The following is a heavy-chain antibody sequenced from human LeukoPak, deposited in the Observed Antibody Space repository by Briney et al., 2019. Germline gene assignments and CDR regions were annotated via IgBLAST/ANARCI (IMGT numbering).Heavy chain of an antibody. CDR1: GGSISSYY. J-gene: IGHJ4*02. Sequence: PSETLSLTCTVSGGSISSYYWSWIRQPAGKGLEWLGRIYTSGSTNYNPSLKSRVTMSVDTSKNQFSLKLSSVTAADTAVYYCAREGSRYYDSSGPTDYWGQGTLVTVSS. V-gene: IGHV4-4*07. D-gene: IGHD3-22*01. CDR2: IYTSGST. CDR3: AREGSRYYDSSGPTDY.